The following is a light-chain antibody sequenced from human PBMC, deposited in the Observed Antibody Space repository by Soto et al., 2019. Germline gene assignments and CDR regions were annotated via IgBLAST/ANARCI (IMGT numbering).Light chain of an antibody. Sequence: QSVLTQPASVSGSPGQSITISCTGTSSDVGSYNLVSWYQQHPGKAPKLMIYEGSKRPSVVSNRFSGSKSGNTASLTISGLLAEDEADYYCCSYAGSSLYVFGTGTKVPV. J-gene: IGLJ1*01. CDR2: EGS. V-gene: IGLV2-23*01. CDR1: SSDVGSYNL. CDR3: CSYAGSSLYV.